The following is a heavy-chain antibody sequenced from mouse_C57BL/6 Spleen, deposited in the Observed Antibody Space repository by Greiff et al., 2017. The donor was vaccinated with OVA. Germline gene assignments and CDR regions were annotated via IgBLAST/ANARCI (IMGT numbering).Heavy chain of an antibody. CDR2: ISDGGSYT. CDR1: GFTFSSYA. CDR3: ARERDAMDY. V-gene: IGHV5-4*01. Sequence: EVQGVESGGGLVKPGGSLKLSCAASGFTFSSYAMSWVRQTPEKRLEWVATISDGGSYTYYPDNVKGRFTISRDNAKNNLYLQMSHLKSEDTAMYYCARERDAMDYWGQGTSVTVSS. J-gene: IGHJ4*01.